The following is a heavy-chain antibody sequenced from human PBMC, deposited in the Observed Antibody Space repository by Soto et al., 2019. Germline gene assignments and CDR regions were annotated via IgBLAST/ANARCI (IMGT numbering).Heavy chain of an antibody. J-gene: IGHJ5*01. CDR3: AKDRYYYDSSGYFAS. D-gene: IGHD3-22*01. CDR2: ISYDGSNK. CDR1: GFTFSSYG. Sequence: QVQLVESGGGVVQPGRSLRLSCAASGFTFSSYGMHWVRQAPGKGLEWVAVISYDGSNKYYADSVKGRFTISRDNSKNTLYLQMNSLRAEDTGVYYCAKDRYYYDSSGYFASWGQGTLVTVSS. V-gene: IGHV3-30*18.